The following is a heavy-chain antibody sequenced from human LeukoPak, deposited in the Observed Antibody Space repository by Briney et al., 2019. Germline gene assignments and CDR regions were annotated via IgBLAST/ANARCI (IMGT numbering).Heavy chain of an antibody. V-gene: IGHV5-51*01. CDR1: GYSFTSYW. J-gene: IGHJ6*03. CDR2: IYPGDSDT. CDR3: ARLATAGKVNFYYYYMDV. Sequence: GESLKISCKGSGYSFTSYWIGWVRQMPGKGLEWMGIIYPGDSDTRYSPSFQGQVTISADKSISTAYLQWSSLRASDTAMYYCARLATAGKVNFYYYYMDVWGKGTTVTISS. D-gene: IGHD6-13*01.